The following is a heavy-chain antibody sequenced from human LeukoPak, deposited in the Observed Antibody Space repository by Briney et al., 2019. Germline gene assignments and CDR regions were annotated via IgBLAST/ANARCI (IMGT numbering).Heavy chain of an antibody. Sequence: GGSLRLSCAASGFTVSSNYMSWVRQAPGKGLEWVSVIYSGGSTYYADSVKGRFTISRDNSKNTLYLQMNSLRAEDTAVYYCARLWKEWLSDYYYYYGMDVWGQGTTVTVSS. D-gene: IGHD3-3*01. V-gene: IGHV3-53*01. CDR3: ARLWKEWLSDYYYYYGMDV. J-gene: IGHJ6*02. CDR1: GFTVSSNY. CDR2: IYSGGST.